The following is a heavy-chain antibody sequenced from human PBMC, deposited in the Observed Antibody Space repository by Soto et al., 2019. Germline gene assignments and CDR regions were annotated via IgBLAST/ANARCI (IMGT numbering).Heavy chain of an antibody. CDR1: GFTFSNYA. CDR2: ISGSGGST. D-gene: IGHD3-10*01. J-gene: IGHJ6*02. CDR3: AKDGASILWFGETVYYYGMDV. V-gene: IGHV3-23*01. Sequence: EVQLLESGGGLVQPGGSLRLSCAASGFTFSNYAMSWVRQAPGKGLEWVSGISGSGGSTYYADSVKGRFTISRDNSRNTLYLQMNSLRAEDTAVYYCAKDGASILWFGETVYYYGMDVWGQGTTVTVSS.